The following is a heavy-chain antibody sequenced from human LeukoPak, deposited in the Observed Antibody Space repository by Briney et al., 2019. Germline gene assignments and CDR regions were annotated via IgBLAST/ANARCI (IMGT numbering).Heavy chain of an antibody. CDR2: ISSSSSYI. CDR1: GFTFSSYS. V-gene: IGHV3-21*01. CDR3: ARDLAVSGSFDY. J-gene: IGHJ4*02. Sequence: GGSLRLSCAASGFTFSSYSMNWVRQAPGKGLEWVSSISSSSSYIYYADSVKGRFTISRDNAKNSLYLQMNSLRDEDTAVYYCARDLAVSGSFDYWGQGTLVTVSS. D-gene: IGHD6-19*01.